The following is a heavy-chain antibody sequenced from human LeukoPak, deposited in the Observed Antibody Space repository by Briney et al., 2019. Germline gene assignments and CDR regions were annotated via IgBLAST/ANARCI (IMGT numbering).Heavy chain of an antibody. Sequence: PSQTLSLTCTVSGGSISSGSYYWSWIRQPAGKGLEWIGRIYTSGSTNYNPSLKSRVTISVDTSKNQFSLKLSSVTAADTAVYYCARVIGAPRSYYYGMDVWGQGTTVTVSS. CDR2: IYTSGST. CDR1: GGSISSGSYY. J-gene: IGHJ6*02. V-gene: IGHV4-61*02. CDR3: ARVIGAPRSYYYGMDV. D-gene: IGHD6-13*01.